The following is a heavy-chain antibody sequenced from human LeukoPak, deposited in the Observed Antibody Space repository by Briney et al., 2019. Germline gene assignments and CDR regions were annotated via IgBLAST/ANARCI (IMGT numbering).Heavy chain of an antibody. D-gene: IGHD2-15*01. V-gene: IGHV3-74*01. Sequence: GGSLRLSCVASGFTFSGFYIHWVRQAPGKGLVWVSHINWDGSVTTYADSVRGRFTISGDNAKNTLYLQMDSLRAEDTAVYYCSRGGYSHAFDIWGQGTVVTVSS. CDR1: GFTFSGFY. CDR2: INWDGSVT. J-gene: IGHJ3*02. CDR3: SRGGYSHAFDI.